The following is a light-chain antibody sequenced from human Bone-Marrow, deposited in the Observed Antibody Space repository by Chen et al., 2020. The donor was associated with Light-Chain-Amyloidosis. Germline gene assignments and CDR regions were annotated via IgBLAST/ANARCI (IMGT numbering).Light chain of an antibody. Sequence: SYELTQPPSVSVSPGQTARITCSGDDLPTKYAYWYQQKPGPAPVLVIHRDTERHSGISERFSGSSSGTTATLTISGVQAEDEADYHCQSADSSGTYEVIFGGGTKLTVL. CDR3: QSADSSGTYEVI. CDR2: RDT. CDR1: DLPTKY. J-gene: IGLJ2*01. V-gene: IGLV3-25*03.